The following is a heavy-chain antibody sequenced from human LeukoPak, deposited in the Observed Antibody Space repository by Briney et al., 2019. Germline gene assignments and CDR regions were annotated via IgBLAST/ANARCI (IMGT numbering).Heavy chain of an antibody. J-gene: IGHJ1*01. CDR3: AGRGVVVTAGIAEYFQH. CDR2: IIPIFGTA. D-gene: IGHD2-21*02. V-gene: IGHV1-69*05. CDR1: GGTFSSYA. Sequence: ASVKVSCKASGGTFSSYAISWVRQAPGQGLEWMGRIIPIFGTANYAQKFQGRVAITTDESTSTAYMELSSLSSEDTAVYYCAGRGVVVTAGIAEYFQHWGQGTLVTVSS.